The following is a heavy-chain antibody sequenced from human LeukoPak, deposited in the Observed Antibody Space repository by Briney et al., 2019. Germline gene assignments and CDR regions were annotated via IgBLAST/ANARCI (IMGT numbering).Heavy chain of an antibody. J-gene: IGHJ4*02. CDR2: ISGSGGST. CDR3: AKDPLLGSGYFTVDTDY. CDR1: GFTFSSYA. V-gene: IGHV3-23*01. D-gene: IGHD3-22*01. Sequence: GGSLRLSCAASGFTFSSYAMSWVRQAPGKGLEWVSAISGSGGSTYYADSVKGRFTISRDNSKNTLYLQMNSLRAEDTAVYYCAKDPLLGSGYFTVDTDYWGQGTLVTVSS.